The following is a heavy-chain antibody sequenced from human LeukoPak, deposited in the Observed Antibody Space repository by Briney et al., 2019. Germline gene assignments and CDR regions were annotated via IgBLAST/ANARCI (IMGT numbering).Heavy chain of an antibody. CDR2: IIGSGGRT. CDR3: AKCSRGYHYDSSLDY. Sequence: PGGSLRLSCAASGFTFSSYAMSWVRQPPGKGLEWDSAIIGSGGRTYYADSVKGRFTISRDNPKNTLYLQINSHRAEDTAVYYCAKCSRGYHYDSSLDYWGQGTLVTVSS. J-gene: IGHJ4*02. CDR1: GFTFSSYA. V-gene: IGHV3-23*01. D-gene: IGHD3-22*01.